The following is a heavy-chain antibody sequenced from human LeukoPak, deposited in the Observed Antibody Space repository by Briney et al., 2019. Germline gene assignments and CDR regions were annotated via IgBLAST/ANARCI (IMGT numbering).Heavy chain of an antibody. CDR2: IYYSGST. D-gene: IGHD1-26*01. CDR1: GGSISSYY. CDR3: ARAPPPPWELNFDY. Sequence: SETLSLTCTVSGGSISSYYWSWIRQPPGKGLEWIGYIYYSGSTNYNPSLKSRVTISVDTSKNQFSLKLSSVTAADTAVYYCARAPPPPWELNFDYWGQGTLVTVSS. V-gene: IGHV4-59*01. J-gene: IGHJ4*02.